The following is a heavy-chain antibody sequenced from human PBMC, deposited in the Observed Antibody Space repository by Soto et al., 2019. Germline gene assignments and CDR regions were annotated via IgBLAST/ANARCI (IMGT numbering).Heavy chain of an antibody. CDR1: GFAFSNFA. D-gene: IGHD6-19*01. CDR2: IGSGSRGT. CDR3: AAPRVAVPHTRYFDP. J-gene: IGHJ5*02. V-gene: IGHV3-23*01. Sequence: EAQLLESGGGLVQPGGSLRLSCAASGFAFSNFAMSWVRQTPGKGLEWVSAIGSGSRGTHYAESVEDRFTMSRDDSKNILYLQLNSLTAAATAVYYCAAPRVAVPHTRYFDPWGQGTPVTVSP.